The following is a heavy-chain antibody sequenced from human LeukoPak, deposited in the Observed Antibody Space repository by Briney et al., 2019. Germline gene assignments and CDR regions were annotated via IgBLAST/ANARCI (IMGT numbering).Heavy chain of an antibody. Sequence: GGSLRLSCAASGFTFSSYGMHWVRQAPGKGLEWVAVISYDGSNKYYADSVKGRFTISRDNSKNTLYLQMNSLRAEDTAVYYCAKDLDTGSGTPSCDYWGQETLVTVSS. CDR2: ISYDGSNK. CDR3: AKDLDTGSGTPSCDY. CDR1: GFTFSSYG. V-gene: IGHV3-30*18. D-gene: IGHD3-10*01. J-gene: IGHJ4*02.